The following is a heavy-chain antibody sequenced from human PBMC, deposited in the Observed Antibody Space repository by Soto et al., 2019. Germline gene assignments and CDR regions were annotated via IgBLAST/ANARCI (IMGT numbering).Heavy chain of an antibody. CDR1: GDTFNSYA. Sequence: QVQLVQSGAEVRKPGSSVKVSCQASGDTFNSYAINWVRQAPGQGLEFMGGIIPAFGTANYAQKFQGRVTITADDSTSTDYMELGSLRSEDTAISYCARVPRPMVRGHYFDQWGQGTLVTVSS. CDR2: IIPAFGTA. CDR3: ARVPRPMVRGHYFDQ. D-gene: IGHD3-10*01. J-gene: IGHJ4*02. V-gene: IGHV1-69*01.